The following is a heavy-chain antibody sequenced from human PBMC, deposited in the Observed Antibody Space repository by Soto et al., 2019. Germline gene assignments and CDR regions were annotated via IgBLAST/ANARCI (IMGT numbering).Heavy chain of an antibody. D-gene: IGHD6-19*01. J-gene: IGHJ4*02. CDR1: GFTVSSNY. CDR3: AREQWLAYFDY. CDR2: IYSGGST. V-gene: IGHV3-53*01. Sequence: GGSLRLSCAASGFTVSSNYMSWVRQAPGKGLEWVSVIYSGGSTYYADSVKGRFTISRDNSKNTLYLQMSSLRAEDTAVYYCAREQWLAYFDYWGQGTLVTVSS.